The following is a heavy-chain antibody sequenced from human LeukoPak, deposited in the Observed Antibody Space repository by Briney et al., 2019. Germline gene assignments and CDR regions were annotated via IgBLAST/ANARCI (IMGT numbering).Heavy chain of an antibody. J-gene: IGHJ4*02. CDR3: ARLEGDGYNAIDY. CDR1: GFTFSDSY. V-gene: IGHV3-11*04. CDR2: ISNSGSSI. D-gene: IGHD5-24*01. Sequence: PGGSLRLSCAASGFTFSDSYMTWIRQAPGKGLEWVSYISNSGSSIYYADSVKGRFTTSRDNAKSSLYLQMNSLRAEDTAVYYCARLEGDGYNAIDYWGQGTLVTVSS.